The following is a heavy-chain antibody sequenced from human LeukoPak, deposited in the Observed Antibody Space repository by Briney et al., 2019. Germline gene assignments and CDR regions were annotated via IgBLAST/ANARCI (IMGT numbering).Heavy chain of an antibody. J-gene: IGHJ4*02. D-gene: IGHD6-13*01. Sequence: PGGSLRLSCAASGFTFSSYAMSWVRQAPGKGLEWASGISGSGGSTYYADSVKGRFTISRDNSKNTLYLQMNSLRGEDTAVYYCAKQVWSSSWHFDYWGQGTLVTVSS. V-gene: IGHV3-23*01. CDR3: AKQVWSSSWHFDY. CDR1: GFTFSSYA. CDR2: ISGSGGST.